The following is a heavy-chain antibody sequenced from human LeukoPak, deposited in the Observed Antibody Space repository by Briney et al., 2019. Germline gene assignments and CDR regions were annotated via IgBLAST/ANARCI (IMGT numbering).Heavy chain of an antibody. D-gene: IGHD6-13*01. Sequence: APVKVSCKVSGYTLTELSMHWVRQAPGKGLEWMGGFDPEDGETIYAQKFQGRVTMTEDTSTDTAYMELSSLRSEDTAVYYCAASSSSWSPHYFDYWGQGTLVTVSS. V-gene: IGHV1-24*01. CDR2: FDPEDGET. CDR3: AASSSSWSPHYFDY. CDR1: GYTLTELS. J-gene: IGHJ4*02.